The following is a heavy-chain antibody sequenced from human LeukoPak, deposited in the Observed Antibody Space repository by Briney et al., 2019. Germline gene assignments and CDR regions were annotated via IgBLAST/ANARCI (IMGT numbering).Heavy chain of an antibody. Sequence: PGGSLRLSCVASGFTFSNYWMHWVRQAPGKGLVWVSRIHRDGSILNYADSVKGRFTISRDNAKNTLYLQMKSLRDEDTAVYYCARYGSGTSYITNYFDYWGQGTLVTVSS. J-gene: IGHJ4*02. CDR1: GFTFSNYW. CDR2: IHRDGSIL. CDR3: ARYGSGTSYITNYFDY. D-gene: IGHD3-10*01. V-gene: IGHV3-74*01.